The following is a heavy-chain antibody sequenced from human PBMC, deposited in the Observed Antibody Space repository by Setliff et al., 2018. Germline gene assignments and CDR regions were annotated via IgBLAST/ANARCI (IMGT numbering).Heavy chain of an antibody. CDR1: GYTLSSYY. Sequence: SVKVSCKASGYTLSSYYMHWVRQAPGQGLEWMGGTIPMFGTTEYAQKFHGRVTIITDESTSTAYMELSSLTSDDTAVYYCAREGVDTRSSTDYRYYMDVWGKGTTVTVSS. V-gene: IGHV1-69*05. D-gene: IGHD5-18*01. CDR2: TIPMFGTT. CDR3: AREGVDTRSSTDYRYYMDV. J-gene: IGHJ6*03.